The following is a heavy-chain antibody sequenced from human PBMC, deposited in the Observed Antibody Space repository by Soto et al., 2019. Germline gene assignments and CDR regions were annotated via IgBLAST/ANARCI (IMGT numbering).Heavy chain of an antibody. CDR1: GFTFSAHY. D-gene: IGHD4-4*01. CDR3: ARDRKPSSYIGFDV. V-gene: IGHV3-11*01. Sequence: PGGSLRLSCEASGFTFSAHYMSWVRQAPGKGLEWVSHISGSGDTIYYADSVKGRFTISRDNAKNSLYLQMNSLRAEDTAVYYSARDRKPSSYIGFDVWGQGTKVTVYS. CDR2: ISGSGDTI. J-gene: IGHJ6*02.